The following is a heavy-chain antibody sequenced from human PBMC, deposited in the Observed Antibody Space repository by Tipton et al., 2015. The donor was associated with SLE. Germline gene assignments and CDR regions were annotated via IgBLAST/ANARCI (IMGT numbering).Heavy chain of an antibody. V-gene: IGHV4-38-2*01. D-gene: IGHD3-10*01. CDR1: GYSISSGYY. Sequence: LRLSCSVSGYSISSGYYWGWIRQPPGKGLEWIGNIYHSGSIYQNPSLKGRVTISIDMSKNQFSLKLNSVTAADTAVYFCARRSASRSYYNAYYYDYMDVWGKGTTVTVSS. CDR3: ARRSASRSYYNAYYYDYMDV. CDR2: IYHSGSI. J-gene: IGHJ6*03.